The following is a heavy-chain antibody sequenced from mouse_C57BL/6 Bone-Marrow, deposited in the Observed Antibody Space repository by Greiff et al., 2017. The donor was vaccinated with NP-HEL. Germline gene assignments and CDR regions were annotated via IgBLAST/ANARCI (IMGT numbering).Heavy chain of an antibody. V-gene: IGHV6-3*01. D-gene: IGHD1-1*01. CDR2: IRLKSDNYAT. J-gene: IGHJ4*01. Sequence: VQLKESGGGLVQPGGSMKLSCVASGFTFSNYWMNWVRQSPEKGLEWVAQIRLKSDNYATHYAESVKGRFTISRDDSKSSVYLQMNNLRAEDTGIYYCTEDYGSSLYAMDYWGQGTSVTVSS. CDR3: TEDYGSSLYAMDY. CDR1: GFTFSNYW.